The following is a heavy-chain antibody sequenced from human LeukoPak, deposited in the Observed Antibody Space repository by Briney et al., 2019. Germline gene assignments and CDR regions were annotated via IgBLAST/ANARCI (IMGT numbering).Heavy chain of an antibody. V-gene: IGHV1-8*01. J-gene: IGHJ6*03. CDR1: GYTFTSYD. Sequence: GASVKVSCKASGYTFTSYDINWVRQATGQGLEWMGWMNPNSGNTGYAQKFQGRVTMTRNTSISTAYMELSSLRSEDTAVYYCATYSSSSGSFYYYRDVWGKGTTVTVSS. CDR3: ATYSSSSGSFYYYRDV. CDR2: MNPNSGNT. D-gene: IGHD6-6*01.